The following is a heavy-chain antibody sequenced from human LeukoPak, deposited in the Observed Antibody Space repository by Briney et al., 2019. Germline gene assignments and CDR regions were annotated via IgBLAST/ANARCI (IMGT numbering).Heavy chain of an antibody. D-gene: IGHD6-19*01. CDR2: IGSSGGAI. V-gene: IGHV3-48*04. J-gene: IGHJ4*02. Sequence: GGSLRLSCTASGFIFSSYNMNGVRQAPGKGLEWVSYIGSSGGAIYYADSVKGRFTISRDNAKNSLFLQMNSLRAEDTAVYYCARIGSVWLPFDYWGQGTLVTVSS. CDR3: ARIGSVWLPFDY. CDR1: GFIFSSYN.